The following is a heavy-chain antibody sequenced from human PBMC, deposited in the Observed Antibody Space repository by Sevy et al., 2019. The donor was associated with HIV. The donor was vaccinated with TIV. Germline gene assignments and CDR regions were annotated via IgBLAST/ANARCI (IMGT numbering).Heavy chain of an antibody. CDR2: ISKDGGST. CDR3: LKGNQHWPSDS. CDR1: GFIFRNYG. Sequence: GGSLRLSCAASGFIFRNYGMSWVRQAPGKGLQWVSTISKDGGSTFYADSVKGRFAISRDNSKNAVYLQMNSLRAEDTAIYFCLKGNQHWPSDSWGQGALVTVSS. V-gene: IGHV3-23*01. D-gene: IGHD2-2*01. J-gene: IGHJ4*02.